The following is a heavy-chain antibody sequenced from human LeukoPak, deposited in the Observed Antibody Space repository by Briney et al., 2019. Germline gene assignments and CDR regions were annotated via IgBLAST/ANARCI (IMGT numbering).Heavy chain of an antibody. Sequence: SETLSLTCTVSGGSISSYYWSWIRQPPGKGLEWIGSIYYSGSTYYNPSLKSRVTISVDTSKNQFSLKLSSVTAADTAVYYCATEGYCSGGSCYSGFDYWGQGTLVTVSS. V-gene: IGHV4-59*05. D-gene: IGHD2-15*01. CDR2: IYYSGST. CDR1: GGSISSYY. J-gene: IGHJ4*02. CDR3: ATEGYCSGGSCYSGFDY.